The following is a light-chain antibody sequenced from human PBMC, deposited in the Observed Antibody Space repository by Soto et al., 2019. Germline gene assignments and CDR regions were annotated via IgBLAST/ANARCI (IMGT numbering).Light chain of an antibody. CDR2: AAS. J-gene: IGKJ1*01. CDR1: QGIGND. V-gene: IGKV1-17*01. CDR3: LQHNSYTRA. Sequence: DIQMTQSPSSLSALVGDRVTISCRASQGIGNDLGWYQQKPGKAPNRLLFAASTLQSGVPSRFSVSGSGTEFTLTISGLQPEDFATDYYLQHNSYTRAFGQGTKVEIK.